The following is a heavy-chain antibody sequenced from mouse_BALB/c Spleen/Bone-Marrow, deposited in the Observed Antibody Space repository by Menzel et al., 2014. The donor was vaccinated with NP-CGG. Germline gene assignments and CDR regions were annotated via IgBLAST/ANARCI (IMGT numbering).Heavy chain of an antibody. J-gene: IGHJ4*01. V-gene: IGHV3-6*02. CDR3: ARGGLGYAMDY. D-gene: IGHD2-2*01. CDR2: ISYDGGN. Sequence: EVKLMDSGPGLVKPSQSLSLTCSVTGYSITSGYYWNWIRQFPGNKLEWMGYISYDGGNNYIPSLKHRIPITRDTSKNQFFLKLNSVTAEDTATYYCARGGLGYAMDYWGQGTSVTVSS. CDR1: GYSITSGYY.